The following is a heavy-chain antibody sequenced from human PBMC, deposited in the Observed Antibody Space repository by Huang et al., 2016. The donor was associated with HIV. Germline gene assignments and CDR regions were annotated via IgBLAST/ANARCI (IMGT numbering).Heavy chain of an antibody. V-gene: IGHV5-51*01. CDR2: IYPGDSDT. CDR3: ARQRASGSTYVDS. D-gene: IGHD2-15*01. CDR1: GYKFTSYW. Sequence: EVQLVQSGAEVKKPGESLKISCKGSGYKFTSYWIAWVRQMPGTGLGRMGIIYPGDSDTRYIPSFQGQVTISADKSINTAYLQWSSLKTSDTAMYFCARQRASGSTYVDSWGQGTLLTVYS. J-gene: IGHJ4*02.